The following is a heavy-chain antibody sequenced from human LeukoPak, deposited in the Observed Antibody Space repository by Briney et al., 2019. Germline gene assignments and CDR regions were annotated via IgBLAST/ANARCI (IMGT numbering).Heavy chain of an antibody. CDR2: IYSGGST. Sequence: GGSLRLSCAASGFTVSSNYMNWVRQAPGKGLEWVAVIYSGGSTYYADSVKDRFTISRDNSKNTLYHQMNSLKAEDTAVYYCARELWFGESSYYYYYYYTDVWGKGTTVTISS. CDR3: ARELWFGESSYYYYYYYTDV. D-gene: IGHD3-10*01. V-gene: IGHV3-66*01. J-gene: IGHJ6*03. CDR1: GFTVSSNY.